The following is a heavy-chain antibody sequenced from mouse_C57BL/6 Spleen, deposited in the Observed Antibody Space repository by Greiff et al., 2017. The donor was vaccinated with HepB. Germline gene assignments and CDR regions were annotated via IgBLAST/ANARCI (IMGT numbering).Heavy chain of an antibody. Sequence: EVQLQQSGAELVRPGASVKLSCTASGFNIKDDYMHWVKQRPEQGLEWIGWIDPENGDTEYASKFQGKATITADTSSNPAYLQLSILTSEDTAVYYCTTLYYAYDEAWLAYGGQGTLVTVSA. CDR3: TTLYYAYDEAWLAY. CDR1: GFNIKDDY. V-gene: IGHV14-4*01. D-gene: IGHD2-2*01. CDR2: IDPENGDT. J-gene: IGHJ3*01.